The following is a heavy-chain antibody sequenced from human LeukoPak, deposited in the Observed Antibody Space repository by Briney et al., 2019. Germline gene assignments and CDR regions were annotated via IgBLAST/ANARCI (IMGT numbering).Heavy chain of an antibody. V-gene: IGHV4-39*01. Sequence: PSETLSLTCTVSDGSVSSVGYYWGWIRQPPGKGLEWVGSIYYSGSTYYNPSLKSRVTISVDTSKNQFSLKLSSVTAADTAVYYCARLGDSYATDYWGQGTLVTVSS. CDR2: IYYSGST. CDR1: DGSVSSVGYY. D-gene: IGHD5-18*01. J-gene: IGHJ4*02. CDR3: ARLGDSYATDY.